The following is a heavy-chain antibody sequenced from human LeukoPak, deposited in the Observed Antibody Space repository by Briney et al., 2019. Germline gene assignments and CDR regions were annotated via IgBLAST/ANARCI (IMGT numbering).Heavy chain of an antibody. Sequence: GGSLRLSCAASGFSFSTFSMNWVRQAPGKEPEYVSMISGNGRSITYEDSVKGRFTVSRDNSKNTLYLQMGSLRAEDTAVYYCARERSGYYFDYWGQGTLVTVSS. CDR3: ARERSGYYFDY. J-gene: IGHJ4*02. CDR1: GFSFSTFS. CDR2: ISGNGRSI. D-gene: IGHD3-22*01. V-gene: IGHV3-64*02.